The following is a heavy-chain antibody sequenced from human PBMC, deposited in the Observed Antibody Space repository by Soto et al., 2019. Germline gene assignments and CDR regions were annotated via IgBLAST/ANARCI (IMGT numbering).Heavy chain of an antibody. CDR2: IWYDGSNK. J-gene: IGHJ3*02. V-gene: IGHV3-33*01. Sequence: GGSLRLSCAASGFTFSSYGMHWVRQAPGKGLEWVAVIWYDGSNKYYADSVKGRFTISRDNSKNTLYLQMNSLRAEDTAVYYCARIAIAVAGRGAFDIWGQGTMVTVSS. CDR3: ARIAIAVAGRGAFDI. CDR1: GFTFSSYG. D-gene: IGHD6-19*01.